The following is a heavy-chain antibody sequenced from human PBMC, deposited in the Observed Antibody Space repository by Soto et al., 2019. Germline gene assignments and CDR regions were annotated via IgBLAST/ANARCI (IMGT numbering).Heavy chain of an antibody. J-gene: IGHJ3*02. CDR1: GGTFSTYI. CDR2: IIPIVDVS. D-gene: IGHD6-6*01. V-gene: IGHV1-69*02. Sequence: QVQLVQSGAEVKKPGSSVKVSCKASGGTFSTYIINWVRQAPAQGLEWMGRIIPIVDVSNNAQKFQGRVTITADKSTNTAYMELSSLTSDDTAIYYCARLTSVADAFEIWGQGTMVTVSS. CDR3: ARLTSVADAFEI.